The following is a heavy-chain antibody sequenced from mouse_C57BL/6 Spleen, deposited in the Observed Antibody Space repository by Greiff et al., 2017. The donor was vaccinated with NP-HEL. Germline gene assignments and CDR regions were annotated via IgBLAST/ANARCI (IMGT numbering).Heavy chain of an antibody. CDR1: GFTFSSYA. Sequence: EVHLVESGGGLVKPGGSLKLSCAASGFTFSSYAMSWVRQTPEKRLEWVATISDGGSYTYYPDNVKGRFTISRDNDKNNLYLQMSHLKAEDTAMYYCVREGSRYFDYWGQGTTLTVSS. CDR3: VREGSRYFDY. V-gene: IGHV5-4*01. CDR2: ISDGGSYT. J-gene: IGHJ2*01. D-gene: IGHD6-1*01.